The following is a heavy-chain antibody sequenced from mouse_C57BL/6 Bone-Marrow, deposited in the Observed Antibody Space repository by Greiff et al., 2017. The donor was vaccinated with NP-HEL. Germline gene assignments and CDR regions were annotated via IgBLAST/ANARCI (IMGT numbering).Heavy chain of an antibody. D-gene: IGHD1-1*01. V-gene: IGHV3-6*01. Sequence: EVKLEESGPGLVKPSQTLSLTCSVTGYSITSGYYWNWIRQFPGNKLEWMGYISYDGSNNYNPSLKNRISITRDTSKNQFFLKLNSVTTEDTATYYCARTVVAGDYAMDYWGQGTSVTVSS. J-gene: IGHJ4*01. CDR3: ARTVVAGDYAMDY. CDR2: ISYDGSN. CDR1: GYSITSGYY.